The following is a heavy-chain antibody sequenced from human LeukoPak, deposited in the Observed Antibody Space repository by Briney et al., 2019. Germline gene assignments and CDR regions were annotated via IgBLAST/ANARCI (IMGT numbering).Heavy chain of an antibody. J-gene: IGHJ6*03. CDR1: GFTFSSYW. D-gene: IGHD6-19*01. CDR2: IKQDGSEE. V-gene: IGHV3-7*01. Sequence: EGSLRLSCAASGFTFSSYWMSWVRQAPGKGLEWVANIKQDGSEEYYVDSVKGRFTISRDNAKNSLYLQMNSLRAEDTAVYYCAREGSDWNYYYYMDVWGKGTTVTISS. CDR3: AREGSDWNYYYYMDV.